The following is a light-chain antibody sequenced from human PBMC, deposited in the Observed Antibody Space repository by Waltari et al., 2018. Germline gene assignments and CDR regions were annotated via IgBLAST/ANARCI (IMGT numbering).Light chain of an antibody. Sequence: EIVVTQSPATLSLSPGEGATLSCRTSGGVGSNIAWFQQKDGQPPRLVIYDASSRAADTPARFSGGGSRTDYTLTISSLEPEDVATYYCQQRSAWPTTFGQGTRLEI. J-gene: IGKJ5*01. CDR2: DAS. V-gene: IGKV3-11*01. CDR1: GGVGSN. CDR3: QQRSAWPTT.